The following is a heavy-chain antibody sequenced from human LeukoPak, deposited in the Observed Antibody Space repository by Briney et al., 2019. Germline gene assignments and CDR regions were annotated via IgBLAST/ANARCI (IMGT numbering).Heavy chain of an antibody. CDR3: AKTPDVWNWKYYFDY. CDR1: GFSFSSHG. CDR2: ISGSGGFT. Sequence: AGGSLRLSCAASGFSFSSHGMSWVRQAPGKGLEWVSTISGSGGFTYYADSVKGRFSISRDNSKNTLYLQMSSLSAEDTAVYYCAKTPDVWNWKYYFDYWGQGTLVTVSS. D-gene: IGHD1-1*01. V-gene: IGHV3-23*01. J-gene: IGHJ4*02.